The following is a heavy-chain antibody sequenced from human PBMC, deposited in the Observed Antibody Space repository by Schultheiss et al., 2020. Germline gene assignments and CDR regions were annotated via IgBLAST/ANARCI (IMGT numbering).Heavy chain of an antibody. D-gene: IGHD6-19*01. CDR3: AKSSLAHDSGWYFF. V-gene: IGHV3-30*18. CDR1: GFTFSSYG. Sequence: GGSLRLSCAASGFTFSSYGMHWVRQAPGKGLEWVAVISYDGSNKYYADSVKGRFTISRDNSKNTLYLQMNSLRAEDTAVYFCAKSSLAHDSGWYFFWGQGTLVTV. CDR2: ISYDGSNK. J-gene: IGHJ4*02.